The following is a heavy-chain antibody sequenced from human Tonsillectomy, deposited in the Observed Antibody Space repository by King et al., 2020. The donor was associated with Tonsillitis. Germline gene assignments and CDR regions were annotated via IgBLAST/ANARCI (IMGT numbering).Heavy chain of an antibody. CDR1: CVSVCGYY. V-gene: IGHV4-59*02. Sequence: QLQESGPGLVKTSETLSLTCTVSCVSVCGYYWSWFRQPPGKGLEWMSYIFYIRSSGSTNSNPSLKSRVTITVDTSKNQVSLRVTSVTDADTAMYFCARVRWDFPYWGQGSLVTVSS. D-gene: IGHD1-26*01. J-gene: IGHJ4*02. CDR3: ARVRWDFPY. CDR2: IFYIRSSGST.